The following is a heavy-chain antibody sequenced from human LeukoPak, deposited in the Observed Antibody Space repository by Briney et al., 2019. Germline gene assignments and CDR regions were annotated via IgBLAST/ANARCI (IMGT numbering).Heavy chain of an antibody. V-gene: IGHV3-9*01. CDR2: ISRNSGSI. J-gene: IGHJ4*02. CDR3: AKDAYDSSGCPDY. CDR1: GFTFYDYA. Sequence: PGRSLRLSCAASGFTFYDYAMHWVRHAPGKGLEWVAGISRNSGSIGDADSVKGRFTISRDNAKSSLYLQMNSLRADDTALYYCAKDAYDSSGCPDYWGQGTLVTVSS. D-gene: IGHD3-22*01.